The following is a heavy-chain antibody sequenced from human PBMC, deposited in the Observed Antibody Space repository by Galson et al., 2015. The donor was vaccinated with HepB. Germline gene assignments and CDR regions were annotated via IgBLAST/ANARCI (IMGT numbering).Heavy chain of an antibody. Sequence: CAISGDSVSSSGTSWNWIRQSPSRGLEWLGRTSYRSNWDYEYASSVRSRITINPDTSKNQFSLHLNSVAPEDTAVYYCARGEMVEWGQGTLVTVSS. CDR3: ARGEMVE. V-gene: IGHV6-1*01. CDR2: TSYRSNWDY. CDR1: GDSVSSSGTS. J-gene: IGHJ4*02. D-gene: IGHD5-24*01.